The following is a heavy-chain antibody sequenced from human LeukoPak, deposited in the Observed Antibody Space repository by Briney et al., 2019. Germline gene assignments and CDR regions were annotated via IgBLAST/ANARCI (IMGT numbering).Heavy chain of an antibody. Sequence: GGSLTLSCVASGFTLRSYVMNWVRQTPGKGLEWVSSISGSGDSTFYADSVKGRFSISRDNSKNTLYLQVNGLRTEDTAVYYCAKDRLLNCRGDCYIFDYWGQGTVVTVSS. J-gene: IGHJ4*02. CDR1: GFTLRSYV. V-gene: IGHV3-23*01. CDR3: AKDRLLNCRGDCYIFDY. D-gene: IGHD2-21*02. CDR2: ISGSGDST.